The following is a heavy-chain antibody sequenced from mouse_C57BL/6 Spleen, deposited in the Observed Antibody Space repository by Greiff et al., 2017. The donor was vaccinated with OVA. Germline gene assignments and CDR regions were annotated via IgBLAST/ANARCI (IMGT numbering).Heavy chain of an antibody. CDR2: ISSGGSYT. Sequence: EVKLVESGGDLVKPGGSLKLSCAASGFTFSSYGMSWVRQTPDKRLEWVATISSGGSYTYYPDSVKGRFTISRDNAKNTLYLQMSSLKSEDTAMYYCARHVYYGSSPWYFDVWGTGTTVTVSS. V-gene: IGHV5-6*01. CDR3: ARHVYYGSSPWYFDV. J-gene: IGHJ1*03. D-gene: IGHD1-1*01. CDR1: GFTFSSYG.